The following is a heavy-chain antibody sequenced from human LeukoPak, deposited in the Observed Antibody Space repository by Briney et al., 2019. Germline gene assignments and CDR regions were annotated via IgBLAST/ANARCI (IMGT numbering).Heavy chain of an antibody. CDR2: IKQDGSEK. J-gene: IGHJ6*03. CDR1: GFTFSSYW. V-gene: IGHV3-7*01. D-gene: IGHD3-3*01. CDR3: ARARNYDFWSGPLGFYYYMDV. Sequence: PGGSLRLSCADSGFTFSSYWMSWVRQAPGKGLEWVANIKQDGSEKYYVDSVKGRFTISRDNAKNSLYLQMNSLRAEDTAVYYCARARNYDFWSGPLGFYYYMDVWGKGTTVTVSS.